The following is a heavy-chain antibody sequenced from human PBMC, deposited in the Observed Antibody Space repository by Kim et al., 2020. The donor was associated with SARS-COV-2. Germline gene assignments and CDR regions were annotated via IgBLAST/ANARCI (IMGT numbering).Heavy chain of an antibody. CDR3: ARDRGFSSPYELWFGEGAWVRYFDY. V-gene: IGHV4-39*07. J-gene: IGHJ4*02. D-gene: IGHD3-10*01. CDR2: IYYSGST. CDR1: GGYISSSSYY. Sequence: SETLSLTCTVSGGYISSSSYYWGWIRQPPGKGLEWIGSIYYSGSTYYNPSLKSRVTISVDTSKNQFSLKLSSVTAADTAVYYCARDRGFSSPYELWFGEGAWVRYFDYWGQGTLVTVSS.